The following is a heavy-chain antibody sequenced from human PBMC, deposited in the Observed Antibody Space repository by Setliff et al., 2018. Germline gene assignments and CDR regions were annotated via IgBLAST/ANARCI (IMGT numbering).Heavy chain of an antibody. J-gene: IGHJ6*02. D-gene: IGHD3-9*01. CDR1: GFTFSNYW. CDR3: ARAYYGTVNGYSSYYGLDV. Sequence: GGSLRLSCAASGFTFSNYWMHWVRQAPGKGLVWVSRVNDDGSSAMYADSVKGRFTMSRDNAKNTLYLQMNSLRAEDTAVYYCARAYYGTVNGYSSYYGLDVWGQGTTVTVSS. CDR2: VNDDGSSA. V-gene: IGHV3-74*03.